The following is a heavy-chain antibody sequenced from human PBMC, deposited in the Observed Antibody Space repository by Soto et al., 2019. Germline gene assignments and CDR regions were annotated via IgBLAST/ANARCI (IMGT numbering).Heavy chain of an antibody. CDR2: ISFDGTKK. D-gene: IGHD4-17*01. V-gene: IGHV3-30*18. J-gene: IGHJ5*02. CDR3: AKYSENGEHGDWFDP. CDR1: VFTFSNYG. Sequence: GGSLILSFAASVFTFSNYGKPCVRQATCKVLGCMAVISFDGTKKYYADSVKGRFTISRDNSKNTLFLQMNSLRAEDTALYYCAKYSENGEHGDWFDPWGPGTLVTVSS.